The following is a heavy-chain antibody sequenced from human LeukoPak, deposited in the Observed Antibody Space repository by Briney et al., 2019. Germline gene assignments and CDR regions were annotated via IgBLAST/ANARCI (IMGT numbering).Heavy chain of an antibody. Sequence: GGSLRLSCAASGFTFSNAWMSWVRQAPGKGLEWVGRIKSKTDGGTTGYAAPVKGRFTISRDDSKNTLYLQMNSLKTEDTAVYYCTTDLFLLGAFDIWGQGTMVTVSS. CDR1: GFTFSNAW. J-gene: IGHJ3*02. CDR3: TTDLFLLGAFDI. CDR2: IKSKTDGGTT. D-gene: IGHD1-26*01. V-gene: IGHV3-15*01.